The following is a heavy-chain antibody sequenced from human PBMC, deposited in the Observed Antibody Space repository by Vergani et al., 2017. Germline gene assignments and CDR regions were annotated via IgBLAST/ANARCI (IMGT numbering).Heavy chain of an antibody. CDR2: IVVGSGNT. CDR1: GFTFTSSA. J-gene: IGHJ4*02. Sequence: QMPLVPSGPEVKTPGTPEKVSCKASGFTFTSSAVQWVRQARGQRRVWIGWIVVGSGNTNYAQKFQESVTITRDMSTSTAYMELSSLRSEDTAVYYCAADSQYYYDSSGYYYNSYWGQGTLVTVSS. CDR3: AADSQYYYDSSGYYYNSY. D-gene: IGHD3-22*01. V-gene: IGHV1-58*01.